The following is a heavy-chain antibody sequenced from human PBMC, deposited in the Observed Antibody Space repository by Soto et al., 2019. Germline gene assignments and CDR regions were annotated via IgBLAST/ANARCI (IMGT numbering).Heavy chain of an antibody. CDR2: IWYDGSNK. CDR1: GFTFSSYG. J-gene: IGHJ4*02. CDR3: ARDDGYYYDSSQSPV. D-gene: IGHD3-22*01. V-gene: IGHV3-33*01. Sequence: HPGGSLRLSCAASGFTFSSYGMHWVRQAPGKGLEWVAVIWYDGSNKYYADSVKGRFTISRDNSKNTLYLQMNSLRAEDTAVYYCARDDGYYYDSSQSPVWGQGTLVTVSS.